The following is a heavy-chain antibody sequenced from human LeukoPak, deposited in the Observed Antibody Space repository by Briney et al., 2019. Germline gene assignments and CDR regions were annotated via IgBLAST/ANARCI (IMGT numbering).Heavy chain of an antibody. D-gene: IGHD3-16*01. CDR2: ISGSGRTI. Sequence: GGSMRLSCAASGFILNNHAMTWVRQAPGKGLQWISVISGSGRTIEYEDSVKGRFTISRDNSKNTVSLQMNNLRVEDTAVYYCAKDEVTSGGGLDYWGQGTLVTVSS. J-gene: IGHJ4*02. V-gene: IGHV3-23*01. CDR3: AKDEVTSGGGLDY. CDR1: GFILNNHA.